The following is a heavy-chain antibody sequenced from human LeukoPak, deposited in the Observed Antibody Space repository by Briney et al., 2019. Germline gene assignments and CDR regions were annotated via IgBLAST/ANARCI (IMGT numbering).Heavy chain of an antibody. CDR2: MTFDGSNK. Sequence: GRSLRLSCAASGFTFSTYGMHWVRQAPGKGLEWVAVMTFDGSNKYYADSVKGRFTISRDNSKNTLYLQMNSLRAEDTALYYCAKGWSGESFGAQFDYWGQGTLVTVSS. V-gene: IGHV3-30*18. CDR1: GFTFSTYG. J-gene: IGHJ4*02. D-gene: IGHD3-10*01. CDR3: AKGWSGESFGAQFDY.